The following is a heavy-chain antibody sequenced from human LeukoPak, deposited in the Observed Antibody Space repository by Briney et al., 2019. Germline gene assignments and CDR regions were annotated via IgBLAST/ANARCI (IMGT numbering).Heavy chain of an antibody. D-gene: IGHD5-18*01. V-gene: IGHV4-34*01. CDR3: ARSDTAMGDFDY. CDR2: INYSGST. Sequence: SETLSLTCAVYGGSFSGYYWSWIRQPPGKGLEWIGEINYSGSTNYNPSLKSRVTISVDTSKNQFSLKLSSVTAADTAVYYCARSDTAMGDFDYWGQGTLVTVSS. CDR1: GGSFSGYY. J-gene: IGHJ4*02.